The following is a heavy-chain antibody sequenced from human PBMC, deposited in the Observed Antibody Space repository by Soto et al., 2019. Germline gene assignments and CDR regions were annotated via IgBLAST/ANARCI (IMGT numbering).Heavy chain of an antibody. CDR3: AYSGYEYYFAY. V-gene: IGHV1-69*06. J-gene: IGHJ4*02. CDR2: IIPIFGTT. D-gene: IGHD5-12*01. Sequence: QVQLVQSGAEVKKPGSSVKVSCKASGDILSSYVIAWVRQAPGQGLEWMGGIIPIFGTTNYAQRFQGRVTITADKSTNTAYMDLSSLRSEDTAVYYCAYSGYEYYFAYWGQGTLVTVSS. CDR1: GDILSSYV.